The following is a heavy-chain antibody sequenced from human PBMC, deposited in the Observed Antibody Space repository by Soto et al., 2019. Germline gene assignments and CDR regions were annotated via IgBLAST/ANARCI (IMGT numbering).Heavy chain of an antibody. V-gene: IGHV4-30-4*01. D-gene: IGHD2-2*01. CDR3: ARVYGQPAATPYFDY. CDR1: GGSISSGDYY. CDR2: IYYSGST. Sequence: SETLSLTCTVSGGSISSGDYYWSWIRQPPGKGLEWIGYIYYSGSTYYNPSLKSRVTISVDTSKNQFSLKLSSVTAADTAVYYCARVYGQPAATPYFDYWGQGALVTVSS. J-gene: IGHJ4*02.